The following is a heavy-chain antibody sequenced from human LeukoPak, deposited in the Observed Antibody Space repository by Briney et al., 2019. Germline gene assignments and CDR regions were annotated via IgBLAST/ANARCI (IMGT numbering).Heavy chain of an antibody. D-gene: IGHD3-22*01. CDR2: FDPEDGET. V-gene: IGHV1-24*01. J-gene: IGHJ4*02. Sequence: ASVKVSCKVSGYTLTELSMHWVRQAPGKGLEWMGGFDPEDGETIYAQKFQGRVTMTEDTSTDTAYMELSSVRSEDTAVYYCATTLPDYYDSSGYYYYWGQGTLVTVSS. CDR1: GYTLTELS. CDR3: ATTLPDYYDSSGYYYY.